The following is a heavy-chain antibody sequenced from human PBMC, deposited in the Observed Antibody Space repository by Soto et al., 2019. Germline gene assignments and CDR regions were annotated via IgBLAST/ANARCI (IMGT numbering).Heavy chain of an antibody. Sequence: ILSLTCTVSGDSIGTGGYYWDWIRQHPGKGPEWIGYIHYSGSTYYNPSLKSRLTISLDTSKNQFSLPLSSVTAADTAVYYCATNHDDISGRTPLLFDAWGQGTLVTVSS. J-gene: IGHJ4*02. CDR3: ATNHDDISGRTPLLFDA. CDR1: GDSIGTGGYY. D-gene: IGHD3-22*01. V-gene: IGHV4-31*03. CDR2: IHYSGST.